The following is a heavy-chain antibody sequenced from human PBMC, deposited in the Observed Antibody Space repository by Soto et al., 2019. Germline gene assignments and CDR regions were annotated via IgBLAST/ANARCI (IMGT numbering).Heavy chain of an antibody. V-gene: IGHV2-26*01. CDR3: ARISYDSSGYHDY. J-gene: IGHJ4*02. CDR2: IFSNDEK. Sequence: QVTLKESGPVLVKPTETLTLTCTVSGFSLSNARMGVSWIRQPPGKALEWLAHIFSNDEKSYSTSLKSRLTSSKDTSKTQVVLTMTNMAPVDTATYYCARISYDSSGYHDYWGQGTLVTVSS. D-gene: IGHD3-22*01. CDR1: GFSLSNARMG.